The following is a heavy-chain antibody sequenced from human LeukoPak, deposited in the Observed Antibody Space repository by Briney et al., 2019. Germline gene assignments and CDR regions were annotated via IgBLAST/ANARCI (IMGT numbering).Heavy chain of an antibody. J-gene: IGHJ4*02. V-gene: IGHV4-39*01. CDR2: IFYSGST. D-gene: IGHD1-7*01. CDR1: GGSISTSNYY. Sequence: PSETLSLTCTVSGGSISTSNYYWGWIRQPPGKGLEWIGNIFYSGSTYYSPSLKSRVTISVDTSKNQFSLKLTSVTAADTAVYXXXXQTNYESDYFDYWGQGTLVTVSS. CDR3: XXQTNYESDYFDY.